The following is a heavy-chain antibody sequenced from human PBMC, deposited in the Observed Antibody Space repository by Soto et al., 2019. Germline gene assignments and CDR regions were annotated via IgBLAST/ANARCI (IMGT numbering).Heavy chain of an antibody. CDR2: IYHSGST. V-gene: IGHV4-30-2*01. D-gene: IGHD2-21*01. CDR1: GGSISSGGYS. CDR3: AGVRGPYCGGECYPPTPNWFDP. J-gene: IGHJ5*02. Sequence: QLQLQESGSGLVKPSQTPSLTCAVSGGSISSGGYSWSWIRQPPGKGLEWIGYIYHSGSTYYNPSLKSRVTISVDRSKNQFSLKLSSVTAADTAVYYCAGVRGPYCGGECYPPTPNWFDPWGQGTLVTVSS.